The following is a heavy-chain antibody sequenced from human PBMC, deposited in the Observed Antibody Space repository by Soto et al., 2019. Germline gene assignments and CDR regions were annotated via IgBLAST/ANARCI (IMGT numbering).Heavy chain of an antibody. CDR2: IYYSGST. CDR3: ARLGSGYSGYDWRYYFDY. Sequence: SETLSLTCTVSGGSISSYYWSWIRQPPGKGLEWIGYIYYSGSTNYNPSLKSRVTISVDTSKNQFSLKLSSVTAADTAVYYCARLGSGYSGYDWRYYFDYWGQGTLVTVSS. V-gene: IGHV4-59*08. CDR1: GGSISSYY. D-gene: IGHD5-12*01. J-gene: IGHJ4*02.